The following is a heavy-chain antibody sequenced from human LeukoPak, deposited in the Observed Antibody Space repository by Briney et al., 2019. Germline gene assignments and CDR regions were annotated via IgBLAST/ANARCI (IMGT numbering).Heavy chain of an antibody. D-gene: IGHD3-9*01. CDR3: ARAYYDIAYYFDY. J-gene: IGHJ4*02. CDR1: GYTFTGYH. V-gene: IGHV1-2*02. Sequence: ASVKVSCKASGYTFTGYHMHWVRQAPGQGLEWMGWINPNSGGTNYAQKFQGRVTMARDTSISTAYMELSRLRSDDTAVYYCARAYYDIAYYFDYWGQGTLVTVSS. CDR2: INPNSGGT.